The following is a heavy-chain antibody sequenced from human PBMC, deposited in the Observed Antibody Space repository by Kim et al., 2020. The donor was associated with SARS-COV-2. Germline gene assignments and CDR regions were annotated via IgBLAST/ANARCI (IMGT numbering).Heavy chain of an antibody. CDR1: GFAFSNYV. D-gene: IGHD4-4*01. J-gene: IGHJ3*02. V-gene: IGHV3-48*03. Sequence: GGSLRLSCEASGFAFSNYVMNWVRQAPGKGLEWVSYVSSSATDIYYADSVKGRFTVSRDNAKNSLYLQMNSLRVEDTAVYYCGRVWGSNCGGIFDIGGHGTRLTVSS. CDR2: VSSSATDI. CDR3: GRVWGSNCGGIFDI.